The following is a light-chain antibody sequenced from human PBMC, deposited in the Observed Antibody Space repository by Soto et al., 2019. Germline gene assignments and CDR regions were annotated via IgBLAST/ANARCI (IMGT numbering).Light chain of an antibody. Sequence: QSVLPQPPSVSAAPVQQVTISCSGSSSNIGDNYVSWYQHLPGTAPKVMIYEVSNRPSGVSNRFSGSKSGNAASLTISGLQAEYYADYSRSSYRSSGTIISGTRTNVPVL. CDR2: EVS. V-gene: IGLV2-14*01. CDR1: SSNIGDNY. J-gene: IGLJ1*01. CDR3: SSYRSSGTII.